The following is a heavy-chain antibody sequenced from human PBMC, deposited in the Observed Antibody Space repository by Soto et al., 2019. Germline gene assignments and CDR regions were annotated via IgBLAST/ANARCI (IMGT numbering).Heavy chain of an antibody. Sequence: ASVKVSCKASGYTFTGYYMHWVRQAPGQGLEWMGWISAYNGNTNYAQKLQGRVTMTTDTSTSTAYMELRSLRSDDTAVYYCASVLLPSSGWYRYWGQGTLVTVSS. D-gene: IGHD6-19*01. J-gene: IGHJ4*02. CDR3: ASVLLPSSGWYRY. CDR1: GYTFTGYY. V-gene: IGHV1-18*04. CDR2: ISAYNGNT.